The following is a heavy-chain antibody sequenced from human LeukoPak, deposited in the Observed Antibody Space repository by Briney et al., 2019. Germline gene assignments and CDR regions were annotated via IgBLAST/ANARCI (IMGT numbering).Heavy chain of an antibody. J-gene: IGHJ4*02. CDR2: ISYDGSNK. Sequence: GGSLRLSCAASGFTFSSYAMHWVRQAPGKGLEWVAVISYDGSNKYYADSVKGRFTISRDNSKNTLYLQMNSLRAEDTAVYCCAREDTAMVLIDYWGQGTLVTVSS. V-gene: IGHV3-30-3*01. D-gene: IGHD5-18*01. CDR3: AREDTAMVLIDY. CDR1: GFTFSSYA.